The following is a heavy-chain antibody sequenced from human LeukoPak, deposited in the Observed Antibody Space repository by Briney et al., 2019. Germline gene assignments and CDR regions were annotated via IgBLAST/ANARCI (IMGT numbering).Heavy chain of an antibody. CDR1: GYSISSGYY. J-gene: IGHJ4*02. D-gene: IGHD6-6*01. CDR3: ARGRPLVYFDY. Sequence: SETLSLTCTVSGYSISSGYYWGWIRQPPGKGLEWIGSIYHSGSTNYNPSLKSRVTITEDTSKNQFSLKLSSVTAADTAFYYCARGRPLVYFDYWGQGALVTVSS. CDR2: IYHSGST. V-gene: IGHV4-38-2*02.